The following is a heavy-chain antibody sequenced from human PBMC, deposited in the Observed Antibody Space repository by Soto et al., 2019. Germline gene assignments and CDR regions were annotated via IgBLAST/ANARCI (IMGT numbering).Heavy chain of an antibody. CDR1: GYTFTSYG. J-gene: IGHJ2*01. CDR3: AREPIEYFDL. V-gene: IGHV1-18*04. Sequence: QVQLVQSGAEVKKPGASVKVSCKASGYTFTSYGISWVRQAPGQGLEWMGWISAYNANTNYAQKLQGRVTMTTDASTSTAYMELRNSGSEDTAVYYSAREPIEYFDLWGRGTLVTVSS. CDR2: ISAYNANT.